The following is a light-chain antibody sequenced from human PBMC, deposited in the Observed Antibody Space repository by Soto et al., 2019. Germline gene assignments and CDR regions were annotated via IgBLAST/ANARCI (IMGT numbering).Light chain of an antibody. CDR3: SSYTSSSTPL. J-gene: IGLJ2*01. Sequence: QSALTQPASVSGSPGQSITISCTGTSSDVGSYNYVSWYQQHPGKAPKLMIYDVSNRPSGVSNRFSGSKSGNTASLTISGLQAEDEADYYCSSYTSSSTPLFAGGTQLTVL. CDR1: SSDVGSYNY. V-gene: IGLV2-14*01. CDR2: DVS.